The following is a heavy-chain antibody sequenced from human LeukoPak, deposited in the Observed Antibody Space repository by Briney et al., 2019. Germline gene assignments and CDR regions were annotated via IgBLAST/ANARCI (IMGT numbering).Heavy chain of an antibody. V-gene: IGHV4-34*01. D-gene: IGHD2-2*01. CDR2: INHSGST. Sequence: SETLSLTCAVYGGSFSGYYWSWIRQPPGKGLEWIGEINHSGSTNYNPSLKSRVTMSVDTSKSQFSLKLSSVTAADTAVYYCARDGVEGYCSSTSCYGWFDPWGQGTLVTVSS. J-gene: IGHJ5*02. CDR1: GGSFSGYY. CDR3: ARDGVEGYCSSTSCYGWFDP.